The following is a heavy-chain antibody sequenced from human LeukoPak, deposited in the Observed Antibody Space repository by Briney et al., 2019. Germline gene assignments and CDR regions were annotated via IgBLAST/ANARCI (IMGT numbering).Heavy chain of an antibody. D-gene: IGHD3-10*01. J-gene: IGHJ3*02. CDR1: GGSISSYY. CDR3: ARGVYYGSGSYYAGSAFDI. Sequence: SETLSLTCTVSGGSISSYYWSWIRQPAGKGLEWIGRIYTSGSTNYNPPLKSRVTMSVDTSKNQFSLKLSSVTAADTAVYYCARGVYYGSGSYYAGSAFDIWGQGTMVTVSS. V-gene: IGHV4-4*07. CDR2: IYTSGST.